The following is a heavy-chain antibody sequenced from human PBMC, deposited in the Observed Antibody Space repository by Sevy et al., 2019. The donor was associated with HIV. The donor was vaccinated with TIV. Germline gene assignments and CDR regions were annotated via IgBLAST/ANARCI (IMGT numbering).Heavy chain of an antibody. V-gene: IGHV3-7*01. CDR1: GFTFSSYW. Sequence: GGSLRLSCAASGFTFSSYWMSWVRQAPGKGLEWVANIKQDGSEKYYVDSVKGRFTISRDNAKNSLYLQMNSLRAEDTAVYYCARDPPSGWYYYYYGMDVWGQGPTVTVSS. CDR3: ARDPPSGWYYYYYGMDV. D-gene: IGHD6-19*01. CDR2: IKQDGSEK. J-gene: IGHJ6*02.